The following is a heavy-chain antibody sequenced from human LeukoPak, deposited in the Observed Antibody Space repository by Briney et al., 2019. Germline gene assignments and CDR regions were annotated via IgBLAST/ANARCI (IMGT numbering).Heavy chain of an antibody. Sequence: SQTLSLTCTVSGDSISSSSYYWSWIRQPAGKGLEWIGRIYSSGSTNYNPSLKSRVTISVDTSKNQFSLKLSSVTAADTAVYYCARDPEWGALDYWGLGTLVTVSS. D-gene: IGHD3-16*01. CDR1: GDSISSSSYY. J-gene: IGHJ4*02. CDR3: ARDPEWGALDY. CDR2: IYSSGST. V-gene: IGHV4-61*02.